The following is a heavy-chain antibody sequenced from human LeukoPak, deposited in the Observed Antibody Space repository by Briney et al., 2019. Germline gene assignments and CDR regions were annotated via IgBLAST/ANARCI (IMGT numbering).Heavy chain of an antibody. D-gene: IGHD3-10*01. CDR2: IYYSGST. CDR3: ARAGSGSFPFDY. V-gene: IGHV4-59*01. J-gene: IGHJ4*02. Sequence: SETLSLTCTVSGGSISSYYWSWIRQPPGKGLEWIGYIYYSGSTNYNPSLKSRVTISVDTSKNQFSLKLSSVTAADTAVYYCARAGSGSFPFDYWGQGTLVTVSS. CDR1: GGSISSYY.